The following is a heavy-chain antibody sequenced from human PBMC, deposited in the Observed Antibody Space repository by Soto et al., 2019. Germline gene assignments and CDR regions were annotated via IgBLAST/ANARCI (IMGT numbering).Heavy chain of an antibody. CDR1: GGTFGSYA. Sequence: QVQLVQSGAEVKKPGSSVKVSCKASGGTFGSYAISWVRQAPGQGLEWMGGIIPITATANYAQKFQGRVTITADESTSTASMQLSSLRSEDTAVYYCARSQGSSTSLEIYYYYYYGMDVWPRDHGHRLL. CDR3: ARSQGSSTSLEIYYYYYYGMDV. CDR2: IIPITATA. V-gene: IGHV1-69*01. D-gene: IGHD2-2*01. J-gene: IGHJ6*02.